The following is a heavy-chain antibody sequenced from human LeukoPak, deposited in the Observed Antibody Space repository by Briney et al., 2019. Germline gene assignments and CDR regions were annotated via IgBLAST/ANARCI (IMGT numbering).Heavy chain of an antibody. Sequence: QPGGSLRLSCAASGFAFTNYWMGWVRRAPGKGLEWVANIKQDGREKYYVDSVKGRFTISRDNAKNSLYLQMNSLRAEDTAVYYCARSRRWCPFDYWGQGTLVTVSS. CDR2: IKQDGREK. J-gene: IGHJ4*02. CDR3: ARSRRWCPFDY. CDR1: GFAFTNYW. V-gene: IGHV3-7*01. D-gene: IGHD2-21*01.